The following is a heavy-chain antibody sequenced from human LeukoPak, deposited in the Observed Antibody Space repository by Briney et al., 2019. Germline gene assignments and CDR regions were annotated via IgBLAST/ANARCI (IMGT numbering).Heavy chain of an antibody. V-gene: IGHV2-5*01. Sequence: ESGPMLVNPTQTLTLTCTFSGFSLSTSGVGVGWIRQPPGKALEWLALIYWSDDKRYSPSLKSRLTITKDTSKNQVVLTMTNMDPVDTATYYCAHVMHYDFWSGYMFDYWGQGTLVTVSS. CDR1: GFSLSTSGVG. D-gene: IGHD3-3*01. J-gene: IGHJ4*02. CDR2: IYWSDDK. CDR3: AHVMHYDFWSGYMFDY.